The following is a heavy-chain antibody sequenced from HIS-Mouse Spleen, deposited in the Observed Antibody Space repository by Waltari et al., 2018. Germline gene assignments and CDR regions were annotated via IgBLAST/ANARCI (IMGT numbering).Heavy chain of an antibody. D-gene: IGHD6-19*01. V-gene: IGHV3-30*18. CDR3: AKASSGWLDY. CDR2: ISYDGSNK. Sequence: QVQLVESGGGVVQPGRSLRPPCGAPGITLSSNGMQGVRQAPGKGLEWVAVISYDGSNKYYADSVKGRFTISRDNSKNTLYLQMNSLRAEDTAVYYCAKASSGWLDYWGQGTLVTVSS. CDR1: GITLSSNG. J-gene: IGHJ4*02.